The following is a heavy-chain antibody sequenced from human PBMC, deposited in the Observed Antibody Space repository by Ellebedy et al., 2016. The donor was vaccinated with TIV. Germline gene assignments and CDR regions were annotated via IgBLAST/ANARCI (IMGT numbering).Heavy chain of an antibody. CDR3: TFGSGYDFYYYYGMDV. V-gene: IGHV3-15*07. CDR2: TPSTTDGVTI. CDR1: GFPFSNAW. Sequence: GESLNISCAASGFPFSNAWLNWVRQAPGKGLAWVGLTPSTTDGVTIDYAAPVQGRFTISRDDSKNTLYLQMNSLKTEDTAVYYCTFGSGYDFYYYYGMDVWGQGTTVTVSS. J-gene: IGHJ6*02. D-gene: IGHD5-12*01.